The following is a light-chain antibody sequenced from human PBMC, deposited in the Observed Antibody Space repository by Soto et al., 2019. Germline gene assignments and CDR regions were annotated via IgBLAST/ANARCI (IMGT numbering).Light chain of an antibody. CDR3: QQYDNWPLT. Sequence: EIVMTQSPATLSLSPGERASLSCRASQSLSNKLAWYQQKPVQAPRLLIYGASTRATDIPVRFSAGGSGTEFTLTISSLQSEDFAVYYCQQYDNWPLTFGGGTKV. CDR1: QSLSNK. J-gene: IGKJ4*01. CDR2: GAS. V-gene: IGKV3-15*01.